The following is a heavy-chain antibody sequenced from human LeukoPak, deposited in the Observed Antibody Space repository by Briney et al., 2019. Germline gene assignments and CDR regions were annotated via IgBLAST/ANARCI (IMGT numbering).Heavy chain of an antibody. V-gene: IGHV3-30*18. D-gene: IGHD5-18*01. CDR3: AKDEAYSYGYNY. J-gene: IGHJ4*02. CDR1: GFTVSSNY. Sequence: GGSLRLSCAASGFTVSSNYMSWVRQAPGKGLEWVAVISYDGSNKYYADSVKGRFTISRDNSKNTLYLQMNSLRAEDTAVYYCAKDEAYSYGYNYWGQGTLVTVSS. CDR2: ISYDGSNK.